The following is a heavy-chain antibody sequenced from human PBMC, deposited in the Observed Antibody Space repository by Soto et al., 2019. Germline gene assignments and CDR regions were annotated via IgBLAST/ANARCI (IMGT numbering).Heavy chain of an antibody. CDR3: ARGNRGGSSPYFYYTADV. V-gene: IGHV4-59*01. CDR2: ISYSGRI. D-gene: IGHD2-15*01. CDR1: GGSISSYY. J-gene: IGHJ6*02. Sequence: SETLSLTCTVSGGSISSYYWSWIRQPPGKGLEWLGYISYSGRIDYNPSLKSRLTISLDTSKSQFSLKLSSVSAAETAVYYCARGNRGGSSPYFYYTADVWGQGTTVTVSS.